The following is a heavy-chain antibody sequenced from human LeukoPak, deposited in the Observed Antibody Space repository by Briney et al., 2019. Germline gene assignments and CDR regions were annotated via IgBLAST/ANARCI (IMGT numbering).Heavy chain of an antibody. J-gene: IGHJ4*02. D-gene: IGHD3-22*01. CDR3: AGDTHYYYDSSGYFLL. Sequence: GRSLRLSCAASGFTFSSYAMHWVRPAPGNGLGWVEVISYDGSHKYHADSVQGPFTIPRDNSKKTLCLQMNSVLAEDTAVYYCAGDTHYYYDSSGYFLLWGQGTLVTVSS. V-gene: IGHV3-30*14. CDR2: ISYDGSHK. CDR1: GFTFSSYA.